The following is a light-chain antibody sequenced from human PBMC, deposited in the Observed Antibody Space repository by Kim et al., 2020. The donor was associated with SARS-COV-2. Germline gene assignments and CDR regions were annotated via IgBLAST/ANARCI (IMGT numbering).Light chain of an antibody. J-gene: IGKJ2*01. CDR3: QQGYSTPPYT. CDR1: PSLCNY. V-gene: IGKV1-39*01. Sequence: AFVGDRVTITCRARPSLCNYLNWYPPEPGEGPKLLIYGATSLQSWVPTRFSGNGSGTGFTLTIRRLQAGEFSTYYCQQGYSTPPYTFGQGTKRELK. CDR2: GAT.